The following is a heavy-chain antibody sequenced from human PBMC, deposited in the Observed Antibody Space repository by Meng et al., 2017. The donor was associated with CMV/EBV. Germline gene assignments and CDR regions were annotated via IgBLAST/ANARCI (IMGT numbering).Heavy chain of an antibody. D-gene: IGHD3-16*01. CDR3: ARGGALAAFDI. J-gene: IGHJ3*02. CDR2: IYHSGST. Sequence: GSLRLSCAVSGGSISSSHWWSWVRQPPGKGLEWIGEIYHSGSTNYNPSLRSRVTISVDTSKNQFSLKLSSVTAADTAVYYCARGGALAAFDIWGQGTMVTVSS. CDR1: GGSISSSHW. V-gene: IGHV4-4*02.